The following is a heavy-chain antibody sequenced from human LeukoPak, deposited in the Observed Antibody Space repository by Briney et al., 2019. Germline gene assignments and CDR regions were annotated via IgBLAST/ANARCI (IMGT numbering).Heavy chain of an antibody. CDR1: GFSFNDYS. V-gene: IGHV3-11*01. CDR2: ITSSGTTT. CDR3: AMGLSAAILGGFDY. D-gene: IGHD2-2*01. Sequence: GGSLRLSCAASGFSFNDYSISWIRQAPGKGLEWLSYITSSGTTTYYADSVMGRFTISRDNAKNSLYLQMNSLRAEDTAVYYCAMGLSAAILGGFDYWGQGTLVTVSS. J-gene: IGHJ4*02.